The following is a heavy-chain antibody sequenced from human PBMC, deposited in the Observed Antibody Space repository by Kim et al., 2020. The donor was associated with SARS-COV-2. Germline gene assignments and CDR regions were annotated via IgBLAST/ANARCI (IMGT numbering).Heavy chain of an antibody. Sequence: TNYVDYVRGRITISRDDAKHMVHLQMDSLRAEDTAVYYCARGRKDGYTQDFWGQGTLVTVSS. CDR2: T. V-gene: IGHV3-74*01. D-gene: IGHD3-16*01. J-gene: IGHJ4*02. CDR3: ARGRKDGYTQDF.